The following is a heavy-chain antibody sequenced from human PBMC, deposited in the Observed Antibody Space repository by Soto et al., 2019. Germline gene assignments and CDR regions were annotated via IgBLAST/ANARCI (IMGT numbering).Heavy chain of an antibody. V-gene: IGHV1-69*01. D-gene: IGHD1-7*01. J-gene: IGHJ4*02. Sequence: QVQLVQSGAEVKKPGSSVKVSCKASGGTFSSYAISWVRQAPGQGLEWMGGIIPIFGTANYAQKFQGRVTITADESTSTAYRELSRLGSEETAVYYGARMGSRNWNYGGGDYWGQGTLVTVSS. CDR1: GGTFSSYA. CDR3: ARMGSRNWNYGGGDY. CDR2: IIPIFGTA.